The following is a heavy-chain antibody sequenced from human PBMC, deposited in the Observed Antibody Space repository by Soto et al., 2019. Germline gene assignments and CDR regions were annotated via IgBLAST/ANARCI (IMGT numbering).Heavy chain of an antibody. CDR2: IYSGGST. CDR1: GVTVSSNY. D-gene: IGHD6-25*01. V-gene: IGHV3-53*01. Sequence: PGGSLRLSCAASGVTVSSNYMSLVRQAPGKGLEWVSVIYSGGSTYYADSVKGRFTISRDNSKNTLYLQMNSLRAEDTAVYYCARSSATYPENYYYYGMDVWGQGTTVTVS. J-gene: IGHJ6*02. CDR3: ARSSATYPENYYYYGMDV.